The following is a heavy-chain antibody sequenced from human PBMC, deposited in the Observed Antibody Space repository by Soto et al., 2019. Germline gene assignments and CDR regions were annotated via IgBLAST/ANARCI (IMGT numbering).Heavy chain of an antibody. CDR3: ARSQGGYGITGTVLVY. D-gene: IGHD1-7*01. CDR2: ISAYNGNT. Sequence: GASVKVSCKASGYTFTSYGISWVRQAPGQGLEWMGWISAYNGNTNYAQKLQGRVTMTTDTSTSTAYMELRSLRSDDTAVYYCARSQGGYGITGTVLVYWGQGTLVTVSS. J-gene: IGHJ4*02. V-gene: IGHV1-18*01. CDR1: GYTFTSYG.